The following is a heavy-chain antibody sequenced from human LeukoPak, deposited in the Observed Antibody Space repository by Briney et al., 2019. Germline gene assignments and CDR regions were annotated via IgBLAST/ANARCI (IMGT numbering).Heavy chain of an antibody. CDR2: IGANGETT. J-gene: IGHJ4*02. D-gene: IGHD6-13*01. CDR1: GFIFSTYW. Sequence: GGSLRLSCTGSGFIFSTYWMHWVRQAPGKGLEWVSGIGANGETTYHADSVKGRFTISRDNAKNSLYLQMNSLRAEDTAVYYCARDSRIAAATFDYWGQGTLVTVSS. V-gene: IGHV3-21*01. CDR3: ARDSRIAAATFDY.